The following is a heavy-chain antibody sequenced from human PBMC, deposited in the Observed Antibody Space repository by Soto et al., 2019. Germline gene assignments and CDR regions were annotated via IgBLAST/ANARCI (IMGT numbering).Heavy chain of an antibody. Sequence: PGESLKITCKASGSIIKNYWIGWVSKMRGQGLEWMGIIFPDDAETRYIPSFQGHVTISVDKSISTAYVQSSILKASYSAIYYCCMGGVTSRTFDYWGQGTLVTVSS. CDR1: GSIIKNYW. CDR3: CMGGVTSRTFDY. J-gene: IGHJ4*02. CDR2: IFPDDAET. D-gene: IGHD1-26*01. V-gene: IGHV5-51*01.